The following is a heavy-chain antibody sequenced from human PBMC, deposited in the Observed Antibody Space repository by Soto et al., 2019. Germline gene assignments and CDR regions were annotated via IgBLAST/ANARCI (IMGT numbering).Heavy chain of an antibody. J-gene: IGHJ6*02. D-gene: IGHD2-15*01. V-gene: IGHV4-59*12. CDR2: ISYTGSA. CDR3: ARGPRVVVAATRLLDYYGMDV. CDR1: GGSINYSY. Sequence: SETLSLTCTVSGGSINYSYWTWIRQPPGKGLEWIGYISYTGSANYNASLKSRLTISVDTSKNTLYLQMNSLRAEDTAVYYCARGPRVVVAATRLLDYYGMDVWGQGTTVTVSS.